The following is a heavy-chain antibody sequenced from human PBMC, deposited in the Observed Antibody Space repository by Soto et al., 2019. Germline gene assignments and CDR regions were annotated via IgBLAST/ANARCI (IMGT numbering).Heavy chain of an antibody. J-gene: IGHJ6*02. CDR2: VHHSWGS. Sequence: QVQLQESGPGLVKPSETLSLSCTVSGGSINSYYWSWIRQSPGKRMEWIGYVHHSWGSSYNPSLQTRVAISLDTSKSQFSLKVTSVTATDTAVYSCARRGFGPLHGLVDVWGQGTTVTVSS. CDR3: ARRGFGPLHGLVDV. D-gene: IGHD3-10*01. V-gene: IGHV4-59*08. CDR1: GGSINSYY.